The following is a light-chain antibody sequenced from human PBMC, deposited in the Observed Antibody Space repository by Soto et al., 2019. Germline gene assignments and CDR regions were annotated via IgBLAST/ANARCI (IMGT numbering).Light chain of an antibody. CDR2: SAS. J-gene: IGKJ4*01. CDR1: QGIRSN. V-gene: IGKV1-6*01. CDR3: LQDYSQPLT. Sequence: AIQMTQSPCALSSSVGDRVIITCRASQGIRSNLVWYQQKPGKAPKLLIYSASSLPSGVPSRFSGSGSGTDFTLTISRLQPEDLATYYCLQDYSQPLTFGGGTKVEI.